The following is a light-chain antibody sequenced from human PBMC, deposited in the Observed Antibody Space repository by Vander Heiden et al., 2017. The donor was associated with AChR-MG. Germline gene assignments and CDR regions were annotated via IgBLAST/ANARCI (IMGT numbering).Light chain of an antibody. Sequence: DIQMSQSPSALSATVRDRASITCQASQNINNYLDWYQQKPGKAPKLLIYDASNLETGVPSRFSGSGSRTDFTFTISSLQPEDIATYYCQQYDNLPFTFGPGTEVDVK. CDR3: QQYDNLPFT. CDR1: QNINNY. J-gene: IGKJ3*01. CDR2: DAS. V-gene: IGKV1-33*01.